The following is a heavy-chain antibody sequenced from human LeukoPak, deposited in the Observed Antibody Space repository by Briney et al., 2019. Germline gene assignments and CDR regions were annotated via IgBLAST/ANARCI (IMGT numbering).Heavy chain of an antibody. CDR3: VLFSNSPTGATIDY. J-gene: IGHJ4*02. Sequence: ASVKVSCKASGYSFTSYYMHWVRQAPGQGLEWMGIINPSGGSTSYAQKFQGRVTMTRDMSTSTVYMELSTLRSEDTAVYYCVLFSNSPTGATIDYGGQGTLVTVSS. CDR2: INPSGGST. D-gene: IGHD1-26*01. CDR1: GYSFTSYY. V-gene: IGHV1-46*01.